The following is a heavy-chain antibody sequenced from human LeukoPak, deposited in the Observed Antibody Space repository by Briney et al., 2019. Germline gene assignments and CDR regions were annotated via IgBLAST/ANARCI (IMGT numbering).Heavy chain of an antibody. J-gene: IGHJ3*02. CDR3: ARLGKSGMTTVTTGAFDI. CDR2: IYYSGTT. Sequence: SETLSLTCSVSGGSINSTSHEWDWIRQAPGKGLEWIGNIYYSGTTSYNPSLKSRVTISVDTSKNQFSLRLSSVTAADTAVYYCARLGKSGMTTVTTGAFDIWGQGTIVTVSS. CDR1: GGSINSTSHE. V-gene: IGHV4-39*01. D-gene: IGHD4-11*01.